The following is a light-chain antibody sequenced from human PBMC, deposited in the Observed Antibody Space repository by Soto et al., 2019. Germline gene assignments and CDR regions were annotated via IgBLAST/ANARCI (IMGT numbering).Light chain of an antibody. CDR2: DVG. J-gene: IGLJ1*01. CDR3: SSYRSTTTV. Sequence: QSALTQPASVSGSPGQSITISCTGTSSDIGTYNFVSWYQVHPGRAPKLIIHDVGDRPSGVSIRFSGSKSGNTASLTISGLQPEDEADYYCSSYRSTTTVFGTGTKVTVL. CDR1: SSDIGTYNF. V-gene: IGLV2-14*01.